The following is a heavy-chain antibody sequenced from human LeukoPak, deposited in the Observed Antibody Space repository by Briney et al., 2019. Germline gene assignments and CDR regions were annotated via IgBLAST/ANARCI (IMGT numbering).Heavy chain of an antibody. V-gene: IGHV4-39*01. CDR3: VSPRGFSYGYFDY. CDR1: GGSISSSSAY. CDR2: IYYSKNT. D-gene: IGHD5-18*01. Sequence: SETLSLTCTVSGGSISSSSAYWGWIRQPPGKGLEWIGSIYYSKNTYYDPSLKSRVTISADTSKNQFSLTLGSVSATDTAVYYCVSPRGFSYGYFDYWGQGTLVTVSS. J-gene: IGHJ4*02.